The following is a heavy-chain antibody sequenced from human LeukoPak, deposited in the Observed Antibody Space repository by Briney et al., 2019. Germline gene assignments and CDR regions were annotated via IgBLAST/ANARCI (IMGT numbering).Heavy chain of an antibody. CDR1: GGSISSSSYY. CDR3: ATGETLGMDV. J-gene: IGHJ6*02. CDR2: IYTSGST. Sequence: SETLSLTCTVSGGSISSSSYYWTWIRQPAGKGLEWIGRIYTSGSTNYHPSLKSRVTISLDTSKNPFSLKGSSVTAAETAVYYCATGETLGMDVWGQGTTVTVSS. V-gene: IGHV4-61*02. D-gene: IGHD1-26*01.